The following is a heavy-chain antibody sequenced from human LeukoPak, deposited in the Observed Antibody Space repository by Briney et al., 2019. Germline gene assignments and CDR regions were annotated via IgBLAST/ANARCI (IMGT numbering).Heavy chain of an antibody. CDR2: ISYDGSNK. V-gene: IGHV3-30-3*01. Sequence: GGSLRLSCVASGFTFSSYAMHWVRQAPGQGLKWVALISYDGSNKYYADSVKGRFTISRDNSKNTLYLQMNSLRAEDTAVYYCARGGVYSSGSYYLYYFDYWGQGTLVTVSS. J-gene: IGHJ4*02. CDR1: GFTFSSYA. D-gene: IGHD6-19*01. CDR3: ARGGVYSSGSYYLYYFDY.